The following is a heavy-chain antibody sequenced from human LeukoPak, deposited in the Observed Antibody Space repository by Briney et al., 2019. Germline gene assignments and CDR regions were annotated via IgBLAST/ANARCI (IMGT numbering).Heavy chain of an antibody. CDR1: GYTFSSHT. J-gene: IGHJ4*02. Sequence: GASVKVSCKASGYTFSSHTVNWVRQAPGRGLEWMGWINMNTGNPTYAQGFAGRFVFSLDTSASTAYTQIISLKAEDTAVYYCARDRAFVHFDYWGQGTLVTVSS. D-gene: IGHD1-26*01. V-gene: IGHV7-4-1*02. CDR2: INMNTGNP. CDR3: ARDRAFVHFDY.